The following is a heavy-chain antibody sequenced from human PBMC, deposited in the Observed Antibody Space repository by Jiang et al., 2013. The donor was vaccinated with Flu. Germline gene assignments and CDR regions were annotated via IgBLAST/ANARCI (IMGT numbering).Heavy chain of an antibody. Sequence: GQGLEWMGWISAYNGNTNYAQKLQGRVTMTTDTFTSTAYMELRSLRSDDTAVYYCARADLNYDSSGYYYYWGQGTLVTVSS. V-gene: IGHV1-18*01. D-gene: IGHD3-22*01. CDR3: ARADLNYDSSGYYYY. J-gene: IGHJ4*02. CDR2: ISAYNGNT.